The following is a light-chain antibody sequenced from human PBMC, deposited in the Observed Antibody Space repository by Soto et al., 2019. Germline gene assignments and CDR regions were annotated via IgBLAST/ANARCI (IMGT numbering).Light chain of an antibody. CDR3: SSYTRSSFYV. CDR2: DVS. V-gene: IGLV2-14*01. Sequence: QSALPQPASVSGSPGQSITISCTGTSSDVGGYNYVSWYQQHPGKAPKLMIYDVSNRPSGVSNRFSGSKSGNTASLTISGLQAQDEADYYCSSYTRSSFYVFGTGTKVTVL. J-gene: IGLJ1*01. CDR1: SSDVGGYNY.